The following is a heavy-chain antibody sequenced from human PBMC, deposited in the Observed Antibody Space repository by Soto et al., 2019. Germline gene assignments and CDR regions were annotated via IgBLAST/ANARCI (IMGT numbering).Heavy chain of an antibody. V-gene: IGHV3-23*01. D-gene: IGHD3-3*01. CDR3: AKDRDVLRFLEWLNGEFDY. J-gene: IGHJ4*02. CDR2: ISGSGGST. Sequence: EVQLLESGGGLVQPGGSLRLSCAASGFTFSSYAMSWVRQAPGKGLEWVSAISGSGGSTYYADSVKGRFTISRDNSKNTLYLQMNSLRAEDTAVYYCAKDRDVLRFLEWLNGEFDYWGLGTLVTVSS. CDR1: GFTFSSYA.